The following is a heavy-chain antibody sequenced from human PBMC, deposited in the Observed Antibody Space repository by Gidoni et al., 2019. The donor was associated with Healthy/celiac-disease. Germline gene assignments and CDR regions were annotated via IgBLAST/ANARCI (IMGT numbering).Heavy chain of an antibody. D-gene: IGHD6-13*01. V-gene: IGHV3-33*01. J-gene: IGHJ4*02. CDR3: ARDWGIAAATALYSFDY. CDR1: GFTFSSYG. Sequence: QVQLVESGGGVVQPGRSLRLSCAASGFTFSSYGMHWVRQAPGKGLEWVAVIWYDGSNKYYADSVKGRFTISRDNSKNTLYLQMNSLRAEDTAVYYCARDWGIAAATALYSFDYWGQGTLVTVSS. CDR2: IWYDGSNK.